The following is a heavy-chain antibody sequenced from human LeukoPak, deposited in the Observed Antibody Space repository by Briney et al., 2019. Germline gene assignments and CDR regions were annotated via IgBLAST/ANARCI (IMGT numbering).Heavy chain of an antibody. J-gene: IGHJ6*02. CDR1: GFTFSSYG. D-gene: IGHD2-2*01. V-gene: IGHV3-30*18. CDR2: ISYDGNNK. CDR3: AKDIVVVPAAIGYYYYYGMDV. Sequence: GGSLRLSCAASGFTFSSYGIHWVRQAPGKGLEWVAVISYDGNNKYYADSVRGRFTISRDNSKNTLYLQMNSLRAEDTAVYYCAKDIVVVPAAIGYYYYYGMDVWGQGTTVTVSS.